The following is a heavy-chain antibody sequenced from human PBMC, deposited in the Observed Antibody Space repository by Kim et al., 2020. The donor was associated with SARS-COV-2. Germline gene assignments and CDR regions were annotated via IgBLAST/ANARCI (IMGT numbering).Heavy chain of an antibody. J-gene: IGHJ4*02. CDR1: GYTFTGYY. D-gene: IGHD1-20*01. CDR3: ARALAEKYNWHPFDY. CDR2: INPNSGGT. Sequence: ASVKVSCKASGYTFTGYYMHWVRQAPGQGLEWMGWINPNSGGTNYAQKFQGRVTMTRDTSISTAYMELSRLRSDDTAVYYCARALAEKYNWHPFDYWGQGTLVTVSS. V-gene: IGHV1-2*02.